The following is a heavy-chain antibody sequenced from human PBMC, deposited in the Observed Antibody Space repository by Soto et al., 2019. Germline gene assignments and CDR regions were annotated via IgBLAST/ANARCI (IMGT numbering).Heavy chain of an antibody. Sequence: ASVKVCCKASGYTFTISGTGRVRQAPGQGPDWMGWHSAYSGVISDGQKLQGRVTMTTDTSTSTAYMELRSQISDDTAVYYWAREKYSSSSREYYFDYWSQGTLDTDAS. V-gene: IGHV1-18*01. CDR3: AREKYSSSSREYYFDY. CDR2: HSAYSGVI. J-gene: IGHJ4*02. CDR1: GYTFTISG. D-gene: IGHD6-6*01.